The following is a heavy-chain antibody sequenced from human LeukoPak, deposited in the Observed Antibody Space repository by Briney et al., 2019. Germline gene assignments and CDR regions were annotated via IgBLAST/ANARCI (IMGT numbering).Heavy chain of an antibody. CDR1: GFTVSSNF. J-gene: IGHJ4*02. CDR3: ASPSPGGGAAGLFDY. D-gene: IGHD6-13*01. CDR2: LYSGGTT. V-gene: IGHV3-53*05. Sequence: QPGGSLRLSCAVSGFTVSSNFLNWVRQAPGKGLEWVSVLYSGGTTLYADSVRGRFTISRDNSKNTLYLQMNSLRPDDTAVYYCASPSPGGGAAGLFDYWGQGTLVTVSS.